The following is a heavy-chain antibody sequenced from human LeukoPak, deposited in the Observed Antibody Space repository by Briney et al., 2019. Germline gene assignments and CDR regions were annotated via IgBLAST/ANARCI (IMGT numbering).Heavy chain of an antibody. CDR2: INHSGST. Sequence: PSETLSLTCAVYGGSFSGYYWSWIRQPPGKGLEWIGEINHSGSTNYNPSLKSRVTISVDTSKNQFSLKLSSVTAADTAVYYCARGLDDFWSGYWNDAFDIWGQGTMVTVSS. V-gene: IGHV4-34*01. D-gene: IGHD3-3*01. CDR3: ARGLDDFWSGYWNDAFDI. CDR1: GGSFSGYY. J-gene: IGHJ3*02.